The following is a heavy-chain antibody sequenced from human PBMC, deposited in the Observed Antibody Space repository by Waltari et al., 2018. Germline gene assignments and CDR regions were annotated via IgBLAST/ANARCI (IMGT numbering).Heavy chain of an antibody. Sequence: EVQLLESGGGLIQPGGSLSLSCAASGLRFSTTSMTWVRQVPGKGLEWVSSISGAGTGAYYADSIKGRFTISRDNSRNTLSLQMNSLRAEDTALYYCATFKGDHWGQGTLVTVSS. J-gene: IGHJ4*02. CDR1: GLRFSTTS. V-gene: IGHV3-23*01. CDR2: ISGAGTGA. CDR3: ATFKGDH. D-gene: IGHD3-3*02.